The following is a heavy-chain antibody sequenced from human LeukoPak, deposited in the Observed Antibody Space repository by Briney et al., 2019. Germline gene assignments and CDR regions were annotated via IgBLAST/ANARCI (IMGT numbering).Heavy chain of an antibody. J-gene: IGHJ3*02. V-gene: IGHV3-30-3*01. CDR1: GFTFSTYA. CDR2: ISYDGSNK. CDR3: ARGPFDDAFDI. Sequence: PGGSLRLSCAASGFTFSTYAMHWVRQAPGKGLEWVAVISYDGSNKYYADSVRGRFPISRDNSKNTLYLEMNSLRAEDTAVYYCARGPFDDAFDIWGQGTMVTVSS.